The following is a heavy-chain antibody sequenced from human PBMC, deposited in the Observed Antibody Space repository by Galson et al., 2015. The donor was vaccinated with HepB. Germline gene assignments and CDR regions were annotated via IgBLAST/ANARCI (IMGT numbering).Heavy chain of an antibody. CDR1: GFTFSSYG. CDR2: IRYDGSNK. Sequence: SLRLSCAASGFTFSSYGMHWVRQAPGKGLEWVAFIRYDGSNKYYADSVKGRFTISRDNSKNTLYLQMNSLRAEDTAVYYCAATAMAKEDDAFDIWGQGTMVTVSS. CDR3: AATAMAKEDDAFDI. J-gene: IGHJ3*02. V-gene: IGHV3-30*02. D-gene: IGHD5-18*01.